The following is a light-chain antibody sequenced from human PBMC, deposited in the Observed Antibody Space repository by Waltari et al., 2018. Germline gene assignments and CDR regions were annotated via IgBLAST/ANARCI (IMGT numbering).Light chain of an antibody. V-gene: IGKV1-9*01. CDR3: QQYYGLPYT. CDR2: TAS. J-gene: IGKJ2*01. CDR1: QGISAY. Sequence: DIQLTQSPSFLSASVGDRVTITCRASQGISAYLAWYQQKPGKAPNLLIYTASTLQSGVPSRFSGSGAGTEFTLTISSLQPEDVAVYYCQQYYGLPYTFGQGTKLEIK.